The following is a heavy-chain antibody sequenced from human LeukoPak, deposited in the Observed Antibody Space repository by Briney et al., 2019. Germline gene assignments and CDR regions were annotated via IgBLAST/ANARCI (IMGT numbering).Heavy chain of an antibody. CDR3: ARAVTYYYDSSGYHGAFDI. D-gene: IGHD3-22*01. Sequence: PSETLSLTCTVSGGSISSYYWSWIRQPPGKGLEWIGYIYYSGSTYYNPSLKSRVTISVDTSKNQFSLKLSSVTAADTAVYYCARAVTYYYDSSGYHGAFDIWGQGTMVTVSS. CDR2: IYYSGST. CDR1: GGSISSYY. V-gene: IGHV4-59*12. J-gene: IGHJ3*02.